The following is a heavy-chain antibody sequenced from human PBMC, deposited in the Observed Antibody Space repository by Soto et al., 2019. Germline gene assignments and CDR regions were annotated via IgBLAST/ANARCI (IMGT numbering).Heavy chain of an antibody. V-gene: IGHV1-69*13. J-gene: IGHJ6*02. CDR3: ARPREPHRESYYYGMDV. CDR2: IIPIFGTA. CDR1: GGTFSSYA. Sequence: GASVKVSCKASGGTFSSYAISWVRQAPGQGLEWMGGIIPIFGTANYAQKFQGRVTITADESTSTAYMELSSLRSEDTAVYYCARPREPHRESYYYGMDVWGQGTTVTVSS.